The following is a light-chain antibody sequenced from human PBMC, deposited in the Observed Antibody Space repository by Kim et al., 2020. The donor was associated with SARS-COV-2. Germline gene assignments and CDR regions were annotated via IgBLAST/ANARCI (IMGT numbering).Light chain of an antibody. CDR2: VDS. CDR3: QQYKDWPWT. CDR1: QSVSSN. V-gene: IGKV3-15*01. Sequence: EIVMTQSPATLSLSPGERATLSCRASQSVSSNLAWYHQKPGQAPRLLIYVDSTRATGIPARFSGSGSGTEFTLTISSLQSEDFAVYYCQQYKDWPWTFGQGTKVDIK. J-gene: IGKJ1*01.